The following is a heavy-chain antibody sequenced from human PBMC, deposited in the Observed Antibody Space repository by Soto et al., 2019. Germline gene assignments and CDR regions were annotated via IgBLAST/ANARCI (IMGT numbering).Heavy chain of an antibody. CDR1: GGTFSSYA. CDR3: ARDPPCPTYSSGWYHKWFDP. V-gene: IGHV1-69*06. CDR2: IIPIFGTA. J-gene: IGHJ5*02. Sequence: QVQLVQSGAEVKKPGSSVKVSCKASGGTFSSYAISWVRQAPGQGLEWMGGIIPIFGTANYAQKFQGRVTITADKSTSTAYMELSSLRSEDTAVYYCARDPPCPTYSSGWYHKWFDPWGQGDLVTVSS. D-gene: IGHD6-19*01.